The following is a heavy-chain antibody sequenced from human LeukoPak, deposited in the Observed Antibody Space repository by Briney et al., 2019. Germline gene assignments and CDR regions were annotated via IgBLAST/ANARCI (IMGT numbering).Heavy chain of an antibody. CDR1: GGSISSYY. Sequence: SETLSLTCTVSGGSISSYYWSWIRQPAGKGLEWIGRIYTGGSTNYSPSLKSRVTISVDTSKNQFSLNLNSVTAADTAVYYCARGRDGYNLYYYYGMDVWGQGTTVTVSS. J-gene: IGHJ6*02. CDR2: IYTGGST. CDR3: ARGRDGYNLYYYYGMDV. D-gene: IGHD5-24*01. V-gene: IGHV4-4*07.